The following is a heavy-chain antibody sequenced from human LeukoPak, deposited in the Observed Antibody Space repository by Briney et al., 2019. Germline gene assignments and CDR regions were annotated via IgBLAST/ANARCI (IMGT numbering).Heavy chain of an antibody. D-gene: IGHD3-10*01. CDR1: GFTFSSYG. J-gene: IGHJ4*02. CDR3: AKVDGSGSYGDY. CDR2: ISYAGNII. V-gene: IGHV3-30*18. Sequence: GGSLRLSCTASGFTFSSYGMHWVRQAPGKGLEWVAVISYAGNIIYYADSVKGRFTISRDYSKNTLYLQMHSLRPEDTAVYYCAKVDGSGSYGDYWGQGTLVTVSS.